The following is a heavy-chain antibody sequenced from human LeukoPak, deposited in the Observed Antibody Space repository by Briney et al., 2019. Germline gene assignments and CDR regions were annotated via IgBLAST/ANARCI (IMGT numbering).Heavy chain of an antibody. Sequence: SVKVSCKASGGTFSSYAISWVRQSPGQGLEWMGGIIPIFGTANYAQKFQGRVTITADESTSTAYMELSSLRSEDTAVYYCARVESPVVVVPAATLNWFDPWGQGTLVTVSS. D-gene: IGHD2-2*01. CDR3: ARVESPVVVVPAATLNWFDP. CDR2: IIPIFGTA. V-gene: IGHV1-69*13. CDR1: GGTFSSYA. J-gene: IGHJ5*02.